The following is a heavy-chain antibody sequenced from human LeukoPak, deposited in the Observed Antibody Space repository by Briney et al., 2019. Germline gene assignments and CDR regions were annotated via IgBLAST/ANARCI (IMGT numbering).Heavy chain of an antibody. CDR3: ARGIQAPCALLDFFDP. Sequence: ASVKVSCKASGGSFNNLTLTWLRQAPGQGLEWMGRIIPALGVANHAPKFLPRVTISADTSTGTAHMELRSLKPDDTAVYYCARGIQAPCALLDFFDPCGQGTLVTVSS. J-gene: IGHJ5*02. CDR2: IIPALGVA. CDR1: GGSFNNLT. D-gene: IGHD3-3*02. V-gene: IGHV1-69*02.